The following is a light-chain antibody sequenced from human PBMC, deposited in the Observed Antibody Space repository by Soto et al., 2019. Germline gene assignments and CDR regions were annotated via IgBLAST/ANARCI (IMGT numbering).Light chain of an antibody. CDR3: CSYAGGSTLV. CDR2: QVT. Sequence: QSALTQPASVSGSPGQSITISCTGTSSDVGSYYFVSWYQKVPGKAPKLMIYQVTRRPSGVSSRFSGSKSGNTASLTISGLQAEDEADYYCCSYAGGSTLVFGGGTKVTVL. CDR1: SSDVGSYYF. V-gene: IGLV2-23*02. J-gene: IGLJ2*01.